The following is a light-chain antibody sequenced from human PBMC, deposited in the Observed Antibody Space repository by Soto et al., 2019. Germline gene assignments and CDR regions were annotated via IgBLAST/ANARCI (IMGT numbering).Light chain of an antibody. CDR1: QSISSW. J-gene: IGKJ1*01. CDR2: KAS. Sequence: DIQMTQSPSNLSASVGDRVTITCRASQSISSWLAWYQQKPGKAPKLLIYKASSLESGVPSRFSGSGSGTEFTLTISSLQHDDFATYYYQQYNAFGQGTKVEIK. V-gene: IGKV1-5*03. CDR3: QQYNA.